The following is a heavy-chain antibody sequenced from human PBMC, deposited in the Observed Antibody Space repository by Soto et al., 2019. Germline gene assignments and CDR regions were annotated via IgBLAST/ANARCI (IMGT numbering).Heavy chain of an antibody. D-gene: IGHD3-22*01. V-gene: IGHV3-30-3*01. CDR3: ARGYSYDSSGYYVRQFDY. Sequence: GGSLRLTCAASGVTFSSYAMHWVRQAPGKGLEWVAVISYDGSNKYYADSVKGRFTTSRDNSKNTQYLQMNSLRAEDTAVYYCARGYSYDSSGYYVRQFDYWGQGTLVTVSS. CDR1: GVTFSSYA. J-gene: IGHJ4*02. CDR2: ISYDGSNK.